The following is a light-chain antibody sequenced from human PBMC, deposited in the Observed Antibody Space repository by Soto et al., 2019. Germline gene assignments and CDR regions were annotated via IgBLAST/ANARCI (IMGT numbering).Light chain of an antibody. CDR1: QSLRSTY. V-gene: IGKV3-20*01. Sequence: EIVLTQSPGTLSLSPGEGATLACRASQSLRSTYLAGYQQKPGQAPRLLIYGASSRATGIPDRFSGSGSGTDFTLTISRLEPEDFAVYYCQQYGNSPQTFGQGTKVDIK. CDR2: GAS. J-gene: IGKJ1*01. CDR3: QQYGNSPQT.